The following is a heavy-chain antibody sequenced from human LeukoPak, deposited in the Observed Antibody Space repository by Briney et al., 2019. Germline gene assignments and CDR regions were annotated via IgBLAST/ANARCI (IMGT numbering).Heavy chain of an antibody. D-gene: IGHD6-6*01. J-gene: IGHJ4*02. CDR3: ARDLVEYSSSAGDY. V-gene: IGHV3-7*01. CDR1: GFTFSSYW. Sequence: PGGSLRLSCAASGFTFSSYWMSWVRQAPGKGLEWVANIKQDGSEKYYVDSVKGRFTISRDNAKNSLYLQMNSLRAEDTAVYYCARDLVEYSSSAGDYWGQGTLVTVCS. CDR2: IKQDGSEK.